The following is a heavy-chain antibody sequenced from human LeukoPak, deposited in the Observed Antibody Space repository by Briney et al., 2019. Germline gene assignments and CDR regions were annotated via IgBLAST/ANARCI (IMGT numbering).Heavy chain of an antibody. Sequence: PSETLPLTCTVSGGSISSSNYYWGWIRQPPGKGLEWIGSIYYSGSTYYNPSLKSRVTISVDTSKNQFSLKLNSVTAADTAVYYCAKYGGDQYYHSYYYMDVWGKGTTVTISS. CDR2: IYYSGST. D-gene: IGHD3-16*01. J-gene: IGHJ6*03. CDR1: GGSISSSNYY. V-gene: IGHV4-39*01. CDR3: AKYGGDQYYHSYYYMDV.